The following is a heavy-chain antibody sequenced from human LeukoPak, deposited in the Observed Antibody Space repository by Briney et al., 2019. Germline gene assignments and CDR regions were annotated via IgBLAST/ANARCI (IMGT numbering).Heavy chain of an antibody. CDR1: GGSISSSSYY. Sequence: SETLSLTCTVSGGSISSSSYYWGWIRQPPGKGLEWIGSIYYSGSTYYNPSLKSRVTISVDTSKNQFSLKLSSVTAADTAVYYCARGGTVADPFDYWGQGTLVTVSS. V-gene: IGHV4-39*07. CDR2: IYYSGST. D-gene: IGHD6-19*01. J-gene: IGHJ4*02. CDR3: ARGGTVADPFDY.